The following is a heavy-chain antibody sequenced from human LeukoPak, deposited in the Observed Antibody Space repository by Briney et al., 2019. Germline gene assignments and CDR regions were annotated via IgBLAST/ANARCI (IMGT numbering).Heavy chain of an antibody. J-gene: IGHJ6*02. V-gene: IGHV3-66*02. D-gene: IGHD5-12*01. CDR2: IYRGGST. Sequence: GGSLRLSCAASGFTVSSNYMSWVRQAPGQGLEWVSVIYRGGSTYYADSVKGRFTISRDNSKNTVYLQMNSLRAEDTAVYYCARHRGVATMDYYYYGMDVWGQGTTVTVSS. CDR3: ARHRGVATMDYYYYGMDV. CDR1: GFTVSSNY.